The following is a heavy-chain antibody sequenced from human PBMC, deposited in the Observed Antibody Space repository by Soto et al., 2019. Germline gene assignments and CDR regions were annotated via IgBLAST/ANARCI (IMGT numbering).Heavy chain of an antibody. J-gene: IGHJ4*02. V-gene: IGHV1-58*01. CDR2: IVVGSGIT. CDR3: AAEIYSGGNCCHFDY. D-gene: IGHD2-21*01. Sequence: SVKVSCKTSGFTFTNSAVQWVRQARGQRLEWIGWIVVGSGITKYVHNLQGRITITRDTSTGTAYMELSSLRSEDTAIYYCAAEIYSGGNCCHFDYWGQGTPVTVSS. CDR1: GFTFTNSA.